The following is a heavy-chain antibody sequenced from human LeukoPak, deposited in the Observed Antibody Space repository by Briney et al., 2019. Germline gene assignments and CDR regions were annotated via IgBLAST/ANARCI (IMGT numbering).Heavy chain of an antibody. CDR1: GFTFSSYG. Sequence: GGSLRLSCAASGFTFSSYGMSWVRQAPGKGLEWVSAISGSGGSTYYADSVKGRSTISRDNSKNTLYLQMNSLRAEDTAVYYCAKLSQFKSIAVAGTGIDYWGQGTLVTVSS. CDR3: AKLSQFKSIAVAGTGIDY. D-gene: IGHD6-19*01. J-gene: IGHJ4*02. CDR2: ISGSGGST. V-gene: IGHV3-23*01.